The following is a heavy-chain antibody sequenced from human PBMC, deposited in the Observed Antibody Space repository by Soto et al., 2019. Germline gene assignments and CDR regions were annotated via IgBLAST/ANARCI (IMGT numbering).Heavy chain of an antibody. V-gene: IGHV1-8*01. Sequence: GASVKVSCKASGYTFTSYDINWVRQATGQGLEWMGWMDPKSGNTEFAQKFQGRVTMTRSTSTSTAYMELSSLRSEDTAVYYCARAPFRGFRHMPGGDINDYWGQGTLVTVSS. CDR3: ARAPFRGFRHMPGGDINDY. D-gene: IGHD2-21*02. CDR1: GYTFTSYD. J-gene: IGHJ4*02. CDR2: MDPKSGNT.